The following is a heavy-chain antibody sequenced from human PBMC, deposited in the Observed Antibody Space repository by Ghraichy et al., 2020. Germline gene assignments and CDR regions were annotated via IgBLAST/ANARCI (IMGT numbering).Heavy chain of an antibody. D-gene: IGHD1-26*01. CDR3: ARVAVGATRGWFDP. Sequence: GSLRLSCAASGFTFSSFAMSWVRQAPGKGLEWVSSMSGSGSMTYHAESAKGRFTISRDNSKNTLYLQVNSLRAEDTAVYYCARVAVGATRGWFDPWGQGTLVTVSS. J-gene: IGHJ5*02. CDR2: MSGSGSMT. V-gene: IGHV3-23*01. CDR1: GFTFSSFA.